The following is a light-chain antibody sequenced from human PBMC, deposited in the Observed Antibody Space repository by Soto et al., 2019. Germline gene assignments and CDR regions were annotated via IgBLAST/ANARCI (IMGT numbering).Light chain of an antibody. J-gene: IGKJ5*01. CDR1: QSVSNN. CDR3: KQYKEWPPFT. CDR2: GAS. Sequence: EIVMTQSPATLSVSPRETATLSCRASQSVSNNVAWYQQKPGQAPRLLILGASTRATGIPARFSGSGSGTEFTLSISSLQSQDFAVYYCKQYKEWPPFTFGQGTRLEIK. V-gene: IGKV3-15*01.